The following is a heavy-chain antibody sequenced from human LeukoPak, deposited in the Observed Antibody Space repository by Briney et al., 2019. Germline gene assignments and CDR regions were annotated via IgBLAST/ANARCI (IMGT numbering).Heavy chain of an antibody. CDR3: ARLGGRDGYNFDY. Sequence: SETLSLTCSVSGASISSSSYYWGWVRQPPGRGLEWIGSFYHSGSTYYNPSLKSRVTISVDTSKTHFSLKVSSVTAADTAVYYCARLGGRDGYNFDYWGQGTLVTVSS. D-gene: IGHD5-24*01. J-gene: IGHJ4*02. V-gene: IGHV4-39*01. CDR1: GASISSSSYY. CDR2: FYHSGST.